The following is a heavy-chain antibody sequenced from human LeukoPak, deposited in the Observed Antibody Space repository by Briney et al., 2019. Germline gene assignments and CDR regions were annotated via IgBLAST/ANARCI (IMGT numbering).Heavy chain of an antibody. CDR1: GYTFTGYY. CDR2: INPNSGGT. J-gene: IGHJ4*02. D-gene: IGHD2-15*01. CDR3: ARDAGYCSGGSCELGY. V-gene: IGHV1-2*02. Sequence: ASVKVSCKASGYTFTGYYMHWVRQAPGQGLEWMGWINPNSGGTNYAQKFQGRVTMTRDTSISTAYMELSRLRSDDTAVYYCARDAGYCSGGSCELGYWGQGTLVTVSS.